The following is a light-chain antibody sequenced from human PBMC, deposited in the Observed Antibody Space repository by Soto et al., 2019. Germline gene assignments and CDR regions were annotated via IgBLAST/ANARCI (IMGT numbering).Light chain of an antibody. J-gene: IGKJ3*01. CDR1: QSVTSND. V-gene: IGKV3-20*01. CDR2: DTY. CDR3: PQYGSSQFT. Sequence: EIVLMQSPGTLSLSPGEGATLSCSASQSVTSNDLAWYPQKPGQAPTVLIFDTYRRATGVPDRFSGSGSGTDFTLTSSRLEPDDFAGYYCPQYGSSQFTFRTGPKVNIK.